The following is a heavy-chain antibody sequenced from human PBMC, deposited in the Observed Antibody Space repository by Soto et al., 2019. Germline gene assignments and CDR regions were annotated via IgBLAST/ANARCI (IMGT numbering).Heavy chain of an antibody. CDR1: GFTFSASA. D-gene: IGHD4-17*01. V-gene: IGHV3-73*01. J-gene: IGHJ4*02. Sequence: GGSLRLSCAASGFTFSASALHWVRQASGKGLEWVGRIRSKVNSYATEYAASVKGRFTISRDDSKNTAYLQMNSLRTEDTAVYYCTRHTADYWGQGTLVTVSS. CDR2: IRSKVNSYAT. CDR3: TRHTADY.